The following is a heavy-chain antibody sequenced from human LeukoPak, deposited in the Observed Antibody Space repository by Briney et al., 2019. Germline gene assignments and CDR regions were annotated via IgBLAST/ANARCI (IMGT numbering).Heavy chain of an antibody. CDR1: GYTFSGYY. J-gene: IGHJ1*01. V-gene: IGHV1-2*02. CDR2: MNPNSGGT. D-gene: IGHD6-13*01. Sequence: GASVKVSCKASGYTFSGYYMHWVRQAPGQGLEWMGWMNPNSGGTNYAQKFQGRVTVTRDTSISTAYMELSRLRSDDTAVYYCARGYPLSTTAAGTYFQHWGQGTLVTVSS. CDR3: ARGYPLSTTAAGTYFQH.